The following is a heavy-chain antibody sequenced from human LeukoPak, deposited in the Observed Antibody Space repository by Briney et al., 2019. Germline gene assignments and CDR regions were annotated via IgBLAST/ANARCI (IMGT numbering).Heavy chain of an antibody. V-gene: IGHV3-33*01. J-gene: IGHJ3*02. CDR3: ARGSLGYCSGASCYANAFDI. D-gene: IGHD2-15*01. CDR2: IWYDGSNK. Sequence: SGGSLRLSCAASGFTFSSYGMHWVRQAPGKGLEWVAVIWYDGSNKYYADSVKGRFTISRDNSKNTLYLQMNSLRAEDTAVYYCARGSLGYCSGASCYANAFDIWGQGAMVTVSS. CDR1: GFTFSSYG.